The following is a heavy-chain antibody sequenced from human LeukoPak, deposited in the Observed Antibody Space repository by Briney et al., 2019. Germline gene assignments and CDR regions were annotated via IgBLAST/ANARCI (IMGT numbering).Heavy chain of an antibody. V-gene: IGHV3-23*01. CDR3: AKDLYIGAIVLMVYACDY. CDR2: ISGSGGST. CDR1: GFTFSSYS. D-gene: IGHD2-8*01. Sequence: PGGSLRLSCAASGFTFSSYSMNWVRQAPGKGLEWVSAISGSGGSTYYADSVKGRFTISRDNSKNTLYLQMNSLRAEDTAVYYCAKDLYIGAIVLMVYACDYWGQGTLVTVSS. J-gene: IGHJ4*02.